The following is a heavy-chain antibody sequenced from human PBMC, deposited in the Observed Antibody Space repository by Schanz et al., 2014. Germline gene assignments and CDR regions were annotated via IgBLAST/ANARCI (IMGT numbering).Heavy chain of an antibody. CDR3: ARGYGDTPTDY. Sequence: QVQLVQSGAEVKKPGSSMKVSCKASGVTFNSYTINWVRQAPGQGLEWMGRIIPILGKANYAQKFQGRVTITADRSTSTGYRELSSQRAEDTGEYYSARGYGDTPTDYGGQGTLVTVSA. CDR2: IIPILGKA. J-gene: IGHJ4*02. V-gene: IGHV1-69*08. CDR1: GVTFNSYT. D-gene: IGHD4-17*01.